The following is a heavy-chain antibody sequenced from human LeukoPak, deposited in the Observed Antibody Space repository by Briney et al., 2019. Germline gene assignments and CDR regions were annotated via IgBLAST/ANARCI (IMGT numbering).Heavy chain of an antibody. J-gene: IGHJ4*02. CDR3: ARDSTFKLDY. Sequence: GGSLRLSCAASGFSFSAYWMTWVRQAPGKGLGWVANIKQDGSERHYVDSVRGRFTISRDNARNSLHLQMNSLRAEDTAMYYCARDSTFKLDYWGQGTLVAVSS. CDR2: IKQDGSER. CDR1: GFSFSAYW. V-gene: IGHV3-7*01.